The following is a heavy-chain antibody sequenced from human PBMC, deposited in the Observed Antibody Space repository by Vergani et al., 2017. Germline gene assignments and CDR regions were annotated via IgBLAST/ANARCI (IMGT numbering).Heavy chain of an antibody. J-gene: IGHJ4*02. Sequence: QLQLQESGPGLVKPSETLSLTCTVSGGSISSSSYYWGWIRQPPGKGLEWIGSIYYSGSTYYNPSLKSRVTISVDTSKNQFALKLSSVTAEDTAVYYCAKDFSWIQLTSGYDYWGQGTLVTVSS. D-gene: IGHD5-18*01. CDR3: AKDFSWIQLTSGYDY. V-gene: IGHV4-39*07. CDR2: IYYSGST. CDR1: GGSISSSSYY.